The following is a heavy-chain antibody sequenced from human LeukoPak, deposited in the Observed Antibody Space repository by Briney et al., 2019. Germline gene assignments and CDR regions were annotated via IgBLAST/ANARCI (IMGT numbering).Heavy chain of an antibody. D-gene: IGHD3-22*01. CDR3: ATLYDSNFFDY. Sequence: GGSLRLSCAASGFTFSNYAMSWVRQAPGKGLEWVSATSPGGGATYYADSVKGRFTISRDNSKNTLYLRMNGLRADDTALYYCATLYDSNFFDYWGQGTLVTVSS. V-gene: IGHV3-23*01. J-gene: IGHJ4*02. CDR1: GFTFSNYA. CDR2: TSPGGGAT.